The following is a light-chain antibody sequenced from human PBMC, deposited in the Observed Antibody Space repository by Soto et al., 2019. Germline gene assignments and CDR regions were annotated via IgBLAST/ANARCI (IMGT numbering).Light chain of an antibody. CDR1: SSDVGGYNY. CDR2: EVS. Sequence: QSVLTQPASVSGSPGQSITISCTGTSSDVGGYNYVSWYQRQSGKAPKLMIHEVSNRPSGVSNRFSGSKSGNTASLTISGLQPEDEADYYCSSYTTSSTRVFGTGTKLTVL. J-gene: IGLJ1*01. CDR3: SSYTTSSTRV. V-gene: IGLV2-14*01.